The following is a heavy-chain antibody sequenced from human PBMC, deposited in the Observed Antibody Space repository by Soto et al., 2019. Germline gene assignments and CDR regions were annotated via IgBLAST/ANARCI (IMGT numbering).Heavy chain of an antibody. CDR2: IIPVFQTA. V-gene: IGHV1-69*01. D-gene: IGHD3-22*01. J-gene: IGHJ4*02. CDR3: ARGGSGYTWFNEF. Sequence: QEQLVQSGAEVKKAGSSVKVSCKASGGLFSSYPISWVRQVPGQGLEWVGGIIPVFQTAYYTQRFQGRDTITADESTNTAYMELRSLRSEDTAIYYCARGGSGYTWFNEFWGQGTLVTVSS. CDR1: GGLFSSYP.